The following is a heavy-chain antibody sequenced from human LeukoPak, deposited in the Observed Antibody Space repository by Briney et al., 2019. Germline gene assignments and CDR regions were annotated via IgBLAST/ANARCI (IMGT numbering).Heavy chain of an antibody. CDR1: GYTFTSYG. CDR3: ARDRDYGGNSNYYYYMDV. Sequence: ASVKVSCKASGYTFTSYGISWVRQAPGQGLECMGWISAYKGNTNYAQKLHGRVTMTKDTSTNTAYMELRSMRYDDTAVYYCARDRDYGGNSNYYYYMDVWGKGTTVNVSS. V-gene: IGHV1-18*01. CDR2: ISAYKGNT. J-gene: IGHJ6*03. D-gene: IGHD4-23*01.